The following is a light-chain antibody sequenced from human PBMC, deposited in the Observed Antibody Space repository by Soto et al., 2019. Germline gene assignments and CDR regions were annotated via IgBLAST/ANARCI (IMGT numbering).Light chain of an antibody. CDR1: QSVSRN. CDR3: QQYNNWPNT. J-gene: IGKJ5*01. Sequence: EIVMTQSPSTLSVSPGERATLSCRASQSVSRNLAWYQQKPGQAPRLLIYGASTRATGIPARFSGSGSGTEFTLTISSLQSEDFKVYYCQQYNNWPNTFGQGTRLEIK. V-gene: IGKV3-15*01. CDR2: GAS.